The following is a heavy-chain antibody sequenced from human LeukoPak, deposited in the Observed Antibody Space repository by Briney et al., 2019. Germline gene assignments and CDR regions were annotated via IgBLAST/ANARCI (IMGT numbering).Heavy chain of an antibody. CDR2: IYTSGST. Sequence: ETLSLTCTVSGGSISSYYWSWIRQPAGKGLEWIGRIYTSGSTNYNPSLKSRVTMSVDTSKNQFSLKLSSVTAADTAVYYCARGDYYGSGSYYPFDYWGQGTLVTVSS. D-gene: IGHD3-10*01. V-gene: IGHV4-4*07. CDR3: ARGDYYGSGSYYPFDY. CDR1: GGSISSYY. J-gene: IGHJ4*02.